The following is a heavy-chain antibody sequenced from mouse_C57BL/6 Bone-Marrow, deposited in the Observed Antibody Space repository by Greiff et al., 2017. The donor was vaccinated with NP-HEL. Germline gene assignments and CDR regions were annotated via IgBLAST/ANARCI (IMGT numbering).Heavy chain of an antibody. CDR2: INPYNGGT. J-gene: IGHJ3*01. V-gene: IGHV1-19*01. Sequence: VQLQQSGPVLVKPGASVKMSCKASGYTFTDYYMNWVKQSHGKSLEWIGVINPYNGGTSYNQKFKGKAKLTVDKSSSTAYMELNSLTSEDSAVYYCARSTGAWFAYWGQGTLVTVSA. CDR1: GYTFTDYY. D-gene: IGHD4-1*01. CDR3: ARSTGAWFAY.